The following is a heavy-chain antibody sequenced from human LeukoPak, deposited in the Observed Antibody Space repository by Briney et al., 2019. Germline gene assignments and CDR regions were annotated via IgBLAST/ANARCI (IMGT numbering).Heavy chain of an antibody. CDR3: AKGYYGSGTYGWFDP. V-gene: IGHV3-48*01. J-gene: IGHJ5*02. CDR2: ISSSSSTI. Sequence: PGGSLRLSCAASGFTFSSYSMNWVRQAPGKGLEWVSYISSSSSTIYYADSVKGRFTISRDNAKNSLYLQMNSLRAEDTAVYYCAKGYYGSGTYGWFDPWGQGTLVTVSS. D-gene: IGHD3-10*01. CDR1: GFTFSSYS.